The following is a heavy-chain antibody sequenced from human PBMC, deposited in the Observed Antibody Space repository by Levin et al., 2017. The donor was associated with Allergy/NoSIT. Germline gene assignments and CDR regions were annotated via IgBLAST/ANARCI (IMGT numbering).Heavy chain of an antibody. V-gene: IGHV3-7*01. D-gene: IGHD2-8*01. CDR1: GFTFSSYW. Sequence: GESLKISCAASGFTFSSYWMSWVRQAPGKGLEWVANIKQDGSEKYYVDSVKGRFTISRDNAKNSLYLQMNSLRAEDTAVYYCARVMGPPRLVLMVYAHDYWGQGTLVTVSS. CDR3: ARVMGPPRLVLMVYAHDY. J-gene: IGHJ4*02. CDR2: IKQDGSEK.